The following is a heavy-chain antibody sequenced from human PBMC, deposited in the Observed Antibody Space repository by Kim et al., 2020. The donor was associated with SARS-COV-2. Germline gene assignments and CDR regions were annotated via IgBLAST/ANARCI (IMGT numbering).Heavy chain of an antibody. Sequence: GGSLRLSCAASEFSFSNYAMSWVRQFPGMGLEWVASINYRGNATYYADSVNGRFTTSRDNTKNRLFLQMTSVKADDTPIYYCARDQGLNFGGVIGDFWG. CDR3: ARDQGLNFGGVIGDF. J-gene: IGHJ6*02. D-gene: IGHD3-16*02. V-gene: IGHV3-23*01. CDR1: EFSFSNYA. CDR2: INYRGNAT.